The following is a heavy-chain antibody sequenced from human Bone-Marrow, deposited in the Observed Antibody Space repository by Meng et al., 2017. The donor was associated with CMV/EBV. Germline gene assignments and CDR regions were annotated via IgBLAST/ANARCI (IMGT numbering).Heavy chain of an antibody. V-gene: IGHV3-23*01. Sequence: GESLKISCAASGFTFSSYAMSWVRQAPGKGLEWVSAISGSGGSTYYADSVKGRFTISRDNSKNTLYLQMNSLRAEDTAVYYCAKDLIYCGGDCYPSSYFDYWGQGTLVTVSS. D-gene: IGHD2-21*01. CDR1: GFTFSSYA. J-gene: IGHJ4*02. CDR3: AKDLIYCGGDCYPSSYFDY. CDR2: ISGSGGST.